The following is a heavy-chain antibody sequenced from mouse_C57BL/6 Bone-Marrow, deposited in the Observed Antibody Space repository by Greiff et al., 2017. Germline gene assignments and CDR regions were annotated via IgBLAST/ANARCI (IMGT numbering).Heavy chain of an antibody. CDR1: GYTFTSYW. J-gene: IGHJ2*01. D-gene: IGHD3-1*01. CDR3: ARSSGYPDY. V-gene: IGHV1-69*01. CDR2: IDPSDSYP. Sequence: QVQLQQPGAELVMPGASVKLSCKASGYTFTSYWMHWVKQRPGQGLEWIGEIDPSDSYPNYNQKFKGKSTLTVDKSSRTAYMQLSSLTSEDSAVYYCARSSGYPDYWGQGTTRTVSS.